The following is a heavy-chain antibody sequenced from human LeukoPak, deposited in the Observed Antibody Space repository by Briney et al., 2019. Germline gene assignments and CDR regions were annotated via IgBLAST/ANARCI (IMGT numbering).Heavy chain of an antibody. CDR2: INPNNGGT. V-gene: IGHV1-2*02. D-gene: IGHD6-6*01. CDR1: GFTFTVYN. CDR3: ARTREQLVVFDY. Sequence: ASVKVSCKASGFTFTVYNIHWVRQAPGQGLEWMGWINPNNGGTNYAQKFQGRVTMTRDTSISTAYMELSRLRSDDTAVYYCARTREQLVVFDYWGQGTLVTVSS. J-gene: IGHJ4*02.